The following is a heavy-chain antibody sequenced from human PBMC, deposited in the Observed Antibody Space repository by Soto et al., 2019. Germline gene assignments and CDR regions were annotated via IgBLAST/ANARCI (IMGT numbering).Heavy chain of an antibody. V-gene: IGHV4-30-4*01. CDR1: GASIADDYY. CDR2: IFHSGST. D-gene: IGHD2-8*01. CDR3: ARTAEFTYGLDS. Sequence: SETLSLTCSVSGASIADDYYWTWIRQPPGKGLEWIGHIFHSGSTYYNLSLKSRLSISVDTSENQFSLQLTSVTAADTAVYFCARTAEFTYGLDSWGQG. J-gene: IGHJ4*02.